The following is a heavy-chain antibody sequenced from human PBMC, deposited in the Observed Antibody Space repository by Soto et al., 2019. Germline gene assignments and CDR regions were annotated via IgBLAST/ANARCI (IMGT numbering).Heavy chain of an antibody. CDR2: IYHSGST. J-gene: IGHJ4*02. V-gene: IGHV4-4*02. D-gene: IGHD4-4*01. Sequence: QVQLQESGPGLVKPSRTLSLTCAVSGGSISSSNWWSWVRQPPGKGLGWIGEIYHSGSTNYNPSLKSRVTISVDKSKNQFTLKLSSVTAADTAVYYCAKSRDGYNHYPFDYWGQGTLVTVSS. CDR1: GGSISSSNW. CDR3: AKSRDGYNHYPFDY.